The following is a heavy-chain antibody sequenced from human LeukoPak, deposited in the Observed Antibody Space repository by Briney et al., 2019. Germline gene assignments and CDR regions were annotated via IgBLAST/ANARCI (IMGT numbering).Heavy chain of an antibody. Sequence: PGGSLRLSCAASGFTFSSYGMHWVRQAPGKGLEWVSAITGSGGSTYYADSVKGRFTTSRDNSKNTLYLQMNSLRVEETAVYYCVKGSGGSRPYYFDYWGQGTLVTVSS. CDR1: GFTFSSYG. CDR2: ITGSGGST. D-gene: IGHD6-6*01. J-gene: IGHJ4*02. CDR3: VKGSGGSRPYYFDY. V-gene: IGHV3-23*01.